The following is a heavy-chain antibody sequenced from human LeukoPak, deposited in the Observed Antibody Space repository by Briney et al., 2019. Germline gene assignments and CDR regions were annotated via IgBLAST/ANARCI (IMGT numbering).Heavy chain of an antibody. CDR2: IKEDGSES. Sequence: PGGSLRLSCAASGFNFGEFWMAWVRQTPGMGLEWVADIKEDGSESFYVDSVKGRFTISRDNSKNTLYLQMNSLRAEDTAVYYRAREYGDTTPLDFWGQGTLVTVSS. V-gene: IGHV3-7*01. CDR3: AREYGDTTPLDF. J-gene: IGHJ4*02. CDR1: GFNFGEFW. D-gene: IGHD4-17*01.